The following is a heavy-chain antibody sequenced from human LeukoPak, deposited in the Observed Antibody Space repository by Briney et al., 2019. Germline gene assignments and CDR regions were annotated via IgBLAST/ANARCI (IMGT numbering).Heavy chain of an antibody. V-gene: IGHV3-30*02. J-gene: IGHJ4*02. Sequence: GESLKISCAASGFTFSSYGMHWVRQAPGKGLEWVAFIRYDGSNKYYADSVKGRFTISRDNSKNTLYLQMNSLRAEDTAVYYCAKSGDIVVVVAAVDYWGQGTLVTVSS. CDR3: AKSGDIVVVVAAVDY. D-gene: IGHD2-15*01. CDR2: IRYDGSNK. CDR1: GFTFSSYG.